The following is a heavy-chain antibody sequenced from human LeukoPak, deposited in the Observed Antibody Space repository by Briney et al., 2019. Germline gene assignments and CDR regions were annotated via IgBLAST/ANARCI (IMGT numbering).Heavy chain of an antibody. Sequence: GGSLRLSCAASGFTFSSYAMHWVRQAPGKGLEWVAVISYDGSNKYYADSVKGRFTISRDNSKNTLYLQMNSLRAEDTAVYYCARDRSSSWYVGFDPWGQGTLVTVSS. D-gene: IGHD6-13*01. CDR1: GFTFSSYA. CDR2: ISYDGSNK. V-gene: IGHV3-30-3*01. CDR3: ARDRSSSWYVGFDP. J-gene: IGHJ5*02.